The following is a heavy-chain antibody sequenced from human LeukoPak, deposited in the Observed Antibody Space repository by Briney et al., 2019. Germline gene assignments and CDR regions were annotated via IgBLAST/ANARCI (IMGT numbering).Heavy chain of an antibody. J-gene: IGHJ4*02. V-gene: IGHV3-30*18. CDR1: GFTLSSYG. D-gene: IGHD4-23*01. Sequence: GRSLRLSCAASGFTLSSYGMHWVRQAPGKGLEGVAVISYDGSNKYYADSVKGRFTISRDNSKNTLYLQMNSLRAEDTAVYYCAKELRYYGGYDYWGQGTLVTVSS. CDR2: ISYDGSNK. CDR3: AKELRYYGGYDY.